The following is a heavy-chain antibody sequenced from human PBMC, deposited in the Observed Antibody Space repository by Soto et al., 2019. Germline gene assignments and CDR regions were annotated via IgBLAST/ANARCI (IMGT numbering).Heavy chain of an antibody. D-gene: IGHD5-12*01. CDR1: GYSFTSYW. CDR2: IYPGDSDT. CDR3: ARLSGMATMAPGYFGY. J-gene: IGHJ4*02. V-gene: IGHV5-51*01. Sequence: GESLKISCKGSGYSFTSYWSGWVRQMPGKGLEWMGIIYPGDSDTRYSPSFQGQVTISADKSISTAYLQWSSLKASDTAMYYCARLSGMATMAPGYFGYWGQGTLVTVSS.